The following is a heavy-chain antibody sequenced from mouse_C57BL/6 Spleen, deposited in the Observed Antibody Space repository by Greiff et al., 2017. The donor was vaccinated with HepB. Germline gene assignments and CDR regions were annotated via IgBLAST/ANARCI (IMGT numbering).Heavy chain of an antibody. V-gene: IGHV5-17*01. CDR1: GFTFSDYG. J-gene: IGHJ2*01. CDR3: ARSYYYGSSYYFDY. D-gene: IGHD1-1*01. Sequence: EVKLVESGGGLVKPGGSLKLSCAASGFTFSDYGMHWVRQAPEKGLEWVAYISSGSSTIYYADTVKGRFTISSDNAKNTLFLQMTSLRSEDTAMYYCARSYYYGSSYYFDYWGQGTTLTVSS. CDR2: ISSGSSTI.